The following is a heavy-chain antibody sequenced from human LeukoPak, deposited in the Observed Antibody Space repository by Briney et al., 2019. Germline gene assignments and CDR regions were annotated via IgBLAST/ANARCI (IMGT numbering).Heavy chain of an antibody. CDR3: ARASSVADNYYYYYMDV. Sequence: RPGGSLRLSCAASGFTFSSYSMNWVRQAPGKGLEWVSSISSSSSYIYYADSVKGRFTISRDNAKNSLYLQMNSLRAEDTAVYYCARASSVADNYYYYYMDVWGKGTTVTVSS. CDR1: GFTFSSYS. CDR2: ISSSSSYI. V-gene: IGHV3-21*01. J-gene: IGHJ6*03. D-gene: IGHD6-19*01.